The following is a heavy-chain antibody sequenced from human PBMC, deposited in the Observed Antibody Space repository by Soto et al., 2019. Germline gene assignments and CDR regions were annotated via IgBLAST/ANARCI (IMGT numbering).Heavy chain of an antibody. CDR2: INAGNGNT. J-gene: IGHJ6*03. D-gene: IGHD3-3*01. Sequence: ASVKVSCKASGYTFTSYDIHWVRQATGQGLEWMGWINAGNGNTKYSQKFQGRVTITRDTSASTAYMELSSLKSEDTAVYYCARDIIPGQNYYYYMDVWGKGTTVTVSS. V-gene: IGHV1-3*01. CDR3: ARDIIPGQNYYYYMDV. CDR1: GYTFTSYD.